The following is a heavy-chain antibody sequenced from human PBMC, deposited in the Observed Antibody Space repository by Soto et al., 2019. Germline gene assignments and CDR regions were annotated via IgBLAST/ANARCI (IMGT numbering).Heavy chain of an antibody. J-gene: IGHJ4*02. CDR2: IYYSGST. CDR1: GGSISSYY. V-gene: IGHV4-59*01. D-gene: IGHD1-1*01. CDR3: AREASGTMDF. Sequence: QVQLQESGPGLVKPSETLSLTCTVSGGSISSYYWSWIRQPPGKGLEWIGSIYYSGSTNYNPSPKSRVTITVDTSKTQFSLKLSSVDAADTAVYYCAREASGTMDFWGQGTLVTVSS.